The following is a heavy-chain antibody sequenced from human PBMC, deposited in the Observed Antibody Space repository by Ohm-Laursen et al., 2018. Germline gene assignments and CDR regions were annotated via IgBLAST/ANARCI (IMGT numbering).Heavy chain of an antibody. D-gene: IGHD4-17*01. V-gene: IGHV3-9*01. CDR2: ISWNSGSI. CDR1: GFTFDDYA. Sequence: SLRLSCAASGFTFDDYAMHWVRQAPGKGLEWVSGISWNSGSIGYADSVKGRFTISRDNAKNSLYLQMNSLRAEDTAVYYCAREATVTPKYYYGMDVWGQGTTVTVSS. J-gene: IGHJ6*02. CDR3: AREATVTPKYYYGMDV.